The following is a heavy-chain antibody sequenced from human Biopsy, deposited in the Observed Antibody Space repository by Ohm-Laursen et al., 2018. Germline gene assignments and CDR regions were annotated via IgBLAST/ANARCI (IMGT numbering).Heavy chain of an antibody. D-gene: IGHD5-12*01. CDR3: ARGSGYFKLDV. Sequence: GTLSLTWAVNGESSSGYFWNWIRQPPEKGLEWIGEINQSGSTKYNPSLKRRATLSADSSNSQFSLRLTSVTAADTAIYYCARGSGYFKLDVWGQGTTVTVSS. J-gene: IGHJ6*02. CDR2: INQSGST. V-gene: IGHV4-34*01. CDR1: GESSSGYF.